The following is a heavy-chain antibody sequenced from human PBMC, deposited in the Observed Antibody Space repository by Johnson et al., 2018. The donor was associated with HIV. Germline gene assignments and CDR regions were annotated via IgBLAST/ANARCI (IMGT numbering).Heavy chain of an antibody. D-gene: IGHD3-22*01. CDR3: AIPDSSAWDSSGYYHGEAFDI. Sequence: QMLLVESGGGVVQPGRSLRLSCAASGFTFSNYAVHWVRQAPGKGLEWVAVISYDGSTEYYADSVNGRFTISMGKAKNSLYLQINSLRAEATAVYYCAIPDSSAWDSSGYYHGEAFDIWGQGTMVTVSS. J-gene: IGHJ3*02. CDR1: GFTFSNYA. V-gene: IGHV3-30*04. CDR2: ISYDGSTE.